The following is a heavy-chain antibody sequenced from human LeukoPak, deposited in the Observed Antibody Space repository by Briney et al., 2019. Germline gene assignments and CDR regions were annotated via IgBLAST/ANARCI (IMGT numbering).Heavy chain of an antibody. V-gene: IGHV1-24*01. D-gene: IGHD4-23*01. CDR1: GYTFTRYY. CDR2: FDPEDGET. J-gene: IGHJ4*02. CDR3: ATEERLRWYHYFDY. Sequence: ASVKVSCKASGYTFTRYYMHWVRQAPGKGLEWMGGFDPEDGETIYAQKFQGRVTMTEDTSTDTAYMELSSLRSEDTAVYYCATEERLRWYHYFDYWGQGTLVTVSS.